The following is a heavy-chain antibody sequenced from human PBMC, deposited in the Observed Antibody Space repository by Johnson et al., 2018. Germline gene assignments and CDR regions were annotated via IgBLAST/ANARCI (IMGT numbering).Heavy chain of an antibody. CDR1: GFTFSSYD. V-gene: IGHV3-13*01. CDR3: ARRGSSGWHDAFDI. Sequence: VQLVESGGGLVQPGGSLRLSCAASGFTFSSYDMHWVRQAQGNGLEWFYGIGTPGDTYYPGSVKGRFTISREHAKTALYLQMNSLRAGDTAEYYCARRGSSGWHDAFDIWGQGTMVTVSS. D-gene: IGHD6-19*01. J-gene: IGHJ3*02. CDR2: IGTPGDT.